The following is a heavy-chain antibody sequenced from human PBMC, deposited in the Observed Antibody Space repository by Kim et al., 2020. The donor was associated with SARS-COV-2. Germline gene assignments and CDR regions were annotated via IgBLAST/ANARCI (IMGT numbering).Heavy chain of an antibody. CDR1: GGTFSSYA. CDR3: ATLTRGYSYGYLDY. Sequence: SVKVSCKASGGTFSSYAISWVRQAPGQGLEWMGGIIPIFGTANYAQKFQGRVTITADESTSTAYMELSSLRSEDTAVYYCATLTRGYSYGYLDYWGQGTLVTVSS. V-gene: IGHV1-69*13. D-gene: IGHD5-18*01. CDR2: IIPIFGTA. J-gene: IGHJ4*02.